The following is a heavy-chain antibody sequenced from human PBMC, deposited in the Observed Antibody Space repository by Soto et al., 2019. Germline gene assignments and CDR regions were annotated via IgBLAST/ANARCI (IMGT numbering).Heavy chain of an antibody. CDR2: IKSKTDGGTT. Sequence: GGSLRLSCAASGFTFSNAWMSWVRQAPGKGLEWVGRIKSKTDGGTTDYAAPVKGRFTISRDDSKNTLYLQVNSLKTEDTAVYYCTRPYYYYYYGMDVWGQGTTVTVSS. CDR3: TRPYYYYYYGMDV. J-gene: IGHJ6*02. CDR1: GFTFSNAW. D-gene: IGHD6-6*01. V-gene: IGHV3-15*01.